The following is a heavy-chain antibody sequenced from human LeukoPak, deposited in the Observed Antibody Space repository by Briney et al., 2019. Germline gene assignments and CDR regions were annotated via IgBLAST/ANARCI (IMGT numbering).Heavy chain of an antibody. J-gene: IGHJ6*02. Sequence: PSETLSLTCIVSGGSINSYYWSWIRQPPGKGLEWIGYIYYSGSTNYNPSLKSRVTISVDTSKNQFSLSLTSVTAADTAIYYCARHGNSGNYYYYYDMDVWGQGTTVIVSS. V-gene: IGHV4-59*08. CDR3: ARHGNSGNYYYYYDMDV. CDR1: GGSINSYY. D-gene: IGHD1-26*01. CDR2: IYYSGST.